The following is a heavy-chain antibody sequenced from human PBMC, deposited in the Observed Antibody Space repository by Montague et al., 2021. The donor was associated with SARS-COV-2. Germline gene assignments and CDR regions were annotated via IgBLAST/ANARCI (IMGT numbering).Heavy chain of an antibody. CDR3: ARDQTVSEWIWYGMDV. Sequence: TLSLTCTVSGGSISSGGYYWSWIRQHPGKGLEWIGYINYSGSTYYNPSLKSRVTISVDTYKNQFSLKLISVTAADTAVYYCARDQTVSEWIWYGMDVWGQGTTVTVSS. J-gene: IGHJ6*02. CDR1: GGSISSGGYY. V-gene: IGHV4-31*03. D-gene: IGHD3-3*01. CDR2: INYSGST.